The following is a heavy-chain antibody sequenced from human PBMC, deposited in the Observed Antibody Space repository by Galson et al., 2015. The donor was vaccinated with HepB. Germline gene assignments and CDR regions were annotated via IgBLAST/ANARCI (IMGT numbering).Heavy chain of an antibody. CDR1: GFTFSSYW. J-gene: IGHJ4*02. CDR2: INSDGSST. D-gene: IGHD3-22*01. V-gene: IGHV3-74*01. Sequence: SLRLSCAASGFTFSSYWMHWVRQAPGKGLVWVSRINSDGSSTSYADSVKGRFTISRDNAKNTLYLQMNSLRAEDTAVYYCARVHDSSGYDKKGFDYWGQGTLVTVSS. CDR3: ARVHDSSGYDKKGFDY.